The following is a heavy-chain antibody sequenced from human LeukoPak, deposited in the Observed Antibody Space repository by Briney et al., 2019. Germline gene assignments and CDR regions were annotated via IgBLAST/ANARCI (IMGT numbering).Heavy chain of an antibody. CDR1: GGSISSYY. D-gene: IGHD2-15*01. CDR2: IYTSGST. CDR3: ARGSYYYYYMDV. V-gene: IGHV4-4*09. J-gene: IGHJ6*03. Sequence: PSETLSLTCTVSGGSISSYYWSRIRQPPGKGLEWIGYIYTSGSTNYNPSLKSRVTISVDTSKNQFSLKLSSVTAADTAVYYCARGSYYYYYMDVWGKGTTVTVSS.